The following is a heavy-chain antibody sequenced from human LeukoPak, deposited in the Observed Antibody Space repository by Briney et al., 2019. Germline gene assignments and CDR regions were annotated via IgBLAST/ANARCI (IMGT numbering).Heavy chain of an antibody. CDR1: GFTFSGFG. CDR2: IWYDGSNK. V-gene: IGHV3-33*01. CDR3: ARGRGADYGGNSGYFDY. D-gene: IGHD4-23*01. J-gene: IGHJ4*02. Sequence: PGGSRRLSSAASGFTFSGFGMHWVRQAPGKGLEWVAVIWYDGSNKYYADSGKGRVTISRDNPKNPLYVQTNSLRAEDTAVYYCARGRGADYGGNSGYFDYWGQGTLVTVSS.